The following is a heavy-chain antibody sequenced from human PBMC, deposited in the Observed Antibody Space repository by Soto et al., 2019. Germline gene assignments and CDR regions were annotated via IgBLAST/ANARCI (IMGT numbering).Heavy chain of an antibody. D-gene: IGHD2-15*01. CDR1: KFTFSDYA. J-gene: IGHJ4*02. Sequence: QVQLVESGGGVVQPGRSLRLSCAASKFTFSDYAMHWVRQAPGKGLEWVALVSYDGSHNYYADSLKGRFTISRDNSKNTLFLQMNSLRSEDTAVYYCARDHGNEYCSGGYCYAPDFWGQGTLVTVSS. V-gene: IGHV3-30-3*01. CDR2: VSYDGSHN. CDR3: ARDHGNEYCSGGYCYAPDF.